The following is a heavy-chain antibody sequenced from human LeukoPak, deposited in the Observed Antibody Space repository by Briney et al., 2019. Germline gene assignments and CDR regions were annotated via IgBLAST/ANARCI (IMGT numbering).Heavy chain of an antibody. CDR3: ARVLTYYGSGRRYYYYYMDV. J-gene: IGHJ6*03. V-gene: IGHV1-18*01. Sequence: ASVKVSCKASGYTFTSYGISWVRQAPGQGLEWMGWISAYNGNTNYAQKLQGRVTMTTDTFTSTAYMELRSLRSDDTAVYYCARVLTYYGSGRRYYYYYMDVWGKGTTVTVSS. CDR2: ISAYNGNT. D-gene: IGHD3-10*01. CDR1: GYTFTSYG.